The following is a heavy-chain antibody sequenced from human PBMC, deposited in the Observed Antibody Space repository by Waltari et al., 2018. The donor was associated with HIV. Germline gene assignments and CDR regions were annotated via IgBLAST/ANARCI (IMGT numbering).Heavy chain of an antibody. Sequence: EVQLVESGGGLVPPGGSLRVSCAASGSSFSSSVVSCVRQGPGNGLGWGSVISGNGVTTSYADSVRGRFTISRDNSKNTLYLQRNSLRADDTAVYYCAKPQVGWELLGDFDMWGQGTMVAVSS. J-gene: IGHJ3*02. CDR2: ISGNGVTT. CDR1: GSSFSSSV. D-gene: IGHD1-26*01. V-gene: IGHV3-23*04. CDR3: AKPQVGWELLGDFDM.